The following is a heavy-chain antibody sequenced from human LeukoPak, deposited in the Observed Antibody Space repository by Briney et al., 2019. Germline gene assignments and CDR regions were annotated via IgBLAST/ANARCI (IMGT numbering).Heavy chain of an antibody. CDR3: AKERNLEIAVAGTIFDY. D-gene: IGHD6-19*01. CDR1: GFTFSSYA. V-gene: IGHV3-30*14. Sequence: PGRSLRLSCAASGFTFSSYAMHWVRQAPGKGLEWVAVISYDGSNKYYADSVKGRFTISRDNSKNMIYLEMSSLKAEDTAVYYCAKERNLEIAVAGTIFDYWGQGTLVTVSS. J-gene: IGHJ4*02. CDR2: ISYDGSNK.